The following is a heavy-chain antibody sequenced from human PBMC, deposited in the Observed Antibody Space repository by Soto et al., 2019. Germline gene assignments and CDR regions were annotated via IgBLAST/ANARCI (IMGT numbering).Heavy chain of an antibody. J-gene: IGHJ4*02. D-gene: IGHD3-3*01. CDR3: AREESRIFEEYYFDY. CDR1: GGTFSSYA. V-gene: IGHV1-69*01. CDR2: IIPTSGTA. Sequence: QVQLVQSGAEVKKPGSSVKVSCRASGGTFSSYAISWVRQAPGQGLEWMGGIIPTSGTANYAQKFQCRVTITADESTSTAYMELCRLRTEDTAVYYCAREESRIFEEYYFDYWGQGTLVTVSS.